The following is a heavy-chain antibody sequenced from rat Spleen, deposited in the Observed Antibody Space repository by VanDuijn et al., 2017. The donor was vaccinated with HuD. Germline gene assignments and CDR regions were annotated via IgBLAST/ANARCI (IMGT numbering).Heavy chain of an antibody. D-gene: IGHD1-2*01. Sequence: EVQLVESGGGLVQPGRSLKLSCAASGFTFSDYYMAWVRQAPTKGLAWVASISYDGGSTYYRDSVKGRFTISRDNAKSSLYLQMDSLRSEDTATYYCTTVSSYDWYFDFWGPGTMVTVSS. V-gene: IGHV5-20*01. CDR2: ISYDGGST. CDR3: TTVSSYDWYFDF. J-gene: IGHJ1*01. CDR1: GFTFSDYY.